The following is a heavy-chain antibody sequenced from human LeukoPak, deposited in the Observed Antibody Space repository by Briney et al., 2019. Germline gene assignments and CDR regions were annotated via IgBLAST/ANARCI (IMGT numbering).Heavy chain of an antibody. Sequence: GRSLRLSCAASGFTFSSYGMHWVRQAPGKGLEWVAVISYDGSNKYYADSVKGRFTISRDNSKNTLYLQMNSLRAEDTAVYYCAKSRTGYCSSTSCYRIDPWGQGTLVTVSS. D-gene: IGHD2-2*02. J-gene: IGHJ5*02. CDR1: GFTFSSYG. CDR3: AKSRTGYCSSTSCYRIDP. CDR2: ISYDGSNK. V-gene: IGHV3-30*18.